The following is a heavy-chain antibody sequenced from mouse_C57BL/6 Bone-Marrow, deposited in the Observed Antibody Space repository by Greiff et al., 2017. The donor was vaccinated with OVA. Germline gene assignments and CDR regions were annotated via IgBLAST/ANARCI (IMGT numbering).Heavy chain of an antibody. CDR1: GFNIKNTY. CDR3: ARSRLFAY. J-gene: IGHJ3*01. V-gene: IGHV14-3*01. Sequence: EVQLQQSVAELVRPGASVKLSCTASGFNIKNTYMPWVQQRPEQGLEWIGRIDPANGNTNYAPNFQGKATITADTSSNTAYLQLSSLTSEDTAIYYCARSRLFAYWGQGTLVTVSA. CDR2: IDPANGNT.